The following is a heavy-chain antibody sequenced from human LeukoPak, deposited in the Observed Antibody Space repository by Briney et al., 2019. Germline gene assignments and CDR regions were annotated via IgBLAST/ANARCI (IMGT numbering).Heavy chain of an antibody. V-gene: IGHV4-59*01. CDR1: GGSINSYY. Sequence: PSETLSLTCTVSGGSINSYYWSWIRQPPGKGLEWIGQMYYSGGTNYNPSRKSRVTISVGTSKNQFSLKLSSVTAADTAVYYCTRRCKDAYTLYRFDYWGQGTLVTVSS. CDR3: TRRCKDAYTLYRFDY. J-gene: IGHJ4*02. D-gene: IGHD5-24*01. CDR2: MYYSGGT.